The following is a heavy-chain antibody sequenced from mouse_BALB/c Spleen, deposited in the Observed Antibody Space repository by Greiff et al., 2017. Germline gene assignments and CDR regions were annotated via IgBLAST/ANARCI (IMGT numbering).Heavy chain of an antibody. CDR1: GYTFTSYW. Sequence: QVQLQQPGAELVKPGASVKLSCKASGYTFTSYWMHWVKQRPGQGLEWIGEIDPSDSYTNYNQKFKGKATLTVDKSSSTAYMQLSSLTSEDSAVYYCARREDGNYVWFAYWGQGTLVTVSA. J-gene: IGHJ3*01. V-gene: IGHV1-69*02. CDR2: IDPSDSYT. D-gene: IGHD2-1*01. CDR3: ARREDGNYVWFAY.